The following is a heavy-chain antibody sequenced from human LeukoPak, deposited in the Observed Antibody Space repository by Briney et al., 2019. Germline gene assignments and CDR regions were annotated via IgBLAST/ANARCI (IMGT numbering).Heavy chain of an antibody. CDR1: GGSISSYY. J-gene: IGHJ4*02. Sequence: PSETLSLTCTVSGGSISSYYWSWIRQPPGKGLEWIGYISYSGSTNYNPSLKSRVTISLDTSKAQFSLKLRSVTAADTAVYYCAGHHPRNTVDFWGQGTLVTVSS. CDR3: AGHHPRNTVDF. CDR2: ISYSGST. D-gene: IGHD2/OR15-2a*01. V-gene: IGHV4-59*08.